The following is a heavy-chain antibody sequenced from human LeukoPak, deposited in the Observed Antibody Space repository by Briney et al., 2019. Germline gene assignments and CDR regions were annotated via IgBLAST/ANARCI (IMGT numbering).Heavy chain of an antibody. CDR3: ARGEGYSSSPRPLRLDY. CDR1: GFTFSSYA. Sequence: PGGSLRLSCAASGFTFSSYAMHWVRQAPGKGLEWVAVISYDGSNKYCADSVKGRFTISRDNSKNTLYLQMNSLRAEDTAVYYCARGEGYSSSPRPLRLDYWGQGTLVTVSS. J-gene: IGHJ4*02. D-gene: IGHD6-6*01. CDR2: ISYDGSNK. V-gene: IGHV3-30-3*01.